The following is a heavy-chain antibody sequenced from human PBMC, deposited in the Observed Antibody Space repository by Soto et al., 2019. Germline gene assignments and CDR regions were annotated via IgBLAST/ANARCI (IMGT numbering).Heavy chain of an antibody. D-gene: IGHD2-15*01. CDR1: GFTFSTCG. Sequence: QVQLVESGGGVVQPVRSLRLSCAASGFTFSTCGMHWVRQAPGKGLEWVALILYDGSNMYYADSVKGRFTISRDNSKNTLYLQMNSLRAEDTAVYYCARDLGKGGYFDYWGQGTLVTVSS. CDR2: ILYDGSNM. J-gene: IGHJ4*02. CDR3: ARDLGKGGYFDY. V-gene: IGHV3-33*05.